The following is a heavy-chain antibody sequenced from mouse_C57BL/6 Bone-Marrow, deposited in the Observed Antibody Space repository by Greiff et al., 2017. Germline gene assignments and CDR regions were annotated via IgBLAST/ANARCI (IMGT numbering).Heavy chain of an antibody. V-gene: IGHV5-12*01. J-gene: IGHJ3*01. Sequence: EVHLVESGGGLVQPGGSLKLSCAASGFTFSDYYMYWVRQTPEKRLEWVAYISNGGGSTYYPDTVKGRFTISRDNAKNTLYLQMSHLKSEDTAMYYCASPLLLRSAWFAYWGQRTLVTVSA. CDR3: ASPLLLRSAWFAY. CDR1: GFTFSDYY. CDR2: ISNGGGST. D-gene: IGHD1-1*01.